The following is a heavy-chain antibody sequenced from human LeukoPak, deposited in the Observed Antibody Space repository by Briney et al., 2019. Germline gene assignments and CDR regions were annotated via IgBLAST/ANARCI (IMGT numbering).Heavy chain of an antibody. CDR3: ARGGSQFGELRFRRRNWFDP. J-gene: IGHJ5*02. Sequence: SETLSLTCTVSGGSISSYYWSWIRQPAGKGLEWIGRIYTSGSTNYNPSLKSRVTTSVDTSKNQFSLKLNSVTAADTAVYYCARGGSQFGELRFRRRNWFDPWGQGTLVTVSS. D-gene: IGHD3-10*01. CDR2: IYTSGST. V-gene: IGHV4-4*07. CDR1: GGSISSYY.